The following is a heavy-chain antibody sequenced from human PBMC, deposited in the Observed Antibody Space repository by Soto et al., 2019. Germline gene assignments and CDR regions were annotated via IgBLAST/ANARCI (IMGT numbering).Heavy chain of an antibody. J-gene: IGHJ6*03. D-gene: IGHD2-2*01. Sequence: EVQLVESGGGLVQPGGPLRLSCAASGFIFSSYWMSWVRQAPGKGLEWVATIKQDGSEKHYVDSVKGRFIISRDNAKNSLFLQMSSLRAEETAVYYCVRGCGRASCPYYMEVWGKGTTVTVSS. V-gene: IGHV3-7*01. CDR2: IKQDGSEK. CDR3: VRGCGRASCPYYMEV. CDR1: GFIFSSYW.